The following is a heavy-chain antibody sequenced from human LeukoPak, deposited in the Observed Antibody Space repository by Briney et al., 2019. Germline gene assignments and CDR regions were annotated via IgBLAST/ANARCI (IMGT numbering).Heavy chain of an antibody. J-gene: IGHJ4*02. CDR2: ISGDGGST. D-gene: IGHD3-10*01. Sequence: GGSLRLSCAASGFTFDDYAMHWVRQAPGKGLEWVSLISGDGGSTYYADSVKGRFTISRDNSKNFLYLQMNSLRTEDTALYYCAKDIDSGNSEYYFDYWGQGTLVTVSS. CDR3: AKDIDSGNSEYYFDY. V-gene: IGHV3-43*02. CDR1: GFTFDDYA.